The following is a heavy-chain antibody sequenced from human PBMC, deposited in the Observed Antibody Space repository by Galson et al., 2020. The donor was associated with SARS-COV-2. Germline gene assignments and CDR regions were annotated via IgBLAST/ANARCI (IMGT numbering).Heavy chain of an antibody. V-gene: IGHV3-33*01. Sequence: GESLKISCAASGFTFSSYGMHWVRQAPGKGLEWVAVIWYDGSNKYYADSVKGRFTISRDNSKNTLYLQMNSLRAEDTAVYYCARDRYCSSTSCRTWDGYYYYGMDVWGQGTTVTVSS. CDR3: ARDRYCSSTSCRTWDGYYYYGMDV. CDR1: GFTFSSYG. J-gene: IGHJ6*02. D-gene: IGHD2-2*01. CDR2: IWYDGSNK.